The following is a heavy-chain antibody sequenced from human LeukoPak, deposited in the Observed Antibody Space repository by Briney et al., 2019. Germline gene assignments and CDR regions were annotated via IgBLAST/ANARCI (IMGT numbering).Heavy chain of an antibody. CDR3: ARTPAAMRGWYYYYYMDV. D-gene: IGHD2-2*01. J-gene: IGHJ6*03. CDR2: IKQDGSEK. Sequence: GRSLRLSSAASGFTFSSYWMSWVRQAPGKGLEGVANIKQDGSEKYYVDSVKGRFTISRDNANNSLYLQMNSLRAEDTAVYYCARTPAAMRGWYYYYYMDVWGKGTTVTVSS. V-gene: IGHV3-7*01. CDR1: GFTFSSYW.